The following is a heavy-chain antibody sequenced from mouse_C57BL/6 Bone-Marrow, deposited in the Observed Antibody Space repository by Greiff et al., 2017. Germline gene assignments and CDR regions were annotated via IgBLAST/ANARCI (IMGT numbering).Heavy chain of an antibody. J-gene: IGHJ2*01. D-gene: IGHD2-4*01. CDR3: SRDDDGNRDD. Sequence: VQLQQSGAELVRPGASVKLSCKASGYTFTSYGISWVKQRTGQGLEWIGEIYPRRGNTSDNEKFKGKATLTADKSSSTAYMELRSLTSEDSAVDFCSRDDDGNRDDWGQGTTLTVSS. CDR1: GYTFTSYG. CDR2: IYPRRGNT. V-gene: IGHV1-81*01.